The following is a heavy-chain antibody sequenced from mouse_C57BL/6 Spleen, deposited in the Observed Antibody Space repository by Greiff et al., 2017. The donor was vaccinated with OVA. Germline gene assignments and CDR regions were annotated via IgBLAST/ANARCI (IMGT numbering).Heavy chain of an antibody. CDR1: GYTFTSYW. D-gene: IGHD1-1*01. Sequence: QVHVKQSGAELAKPGASVKLSCKASGYTFTSYWMHWVKQRPGQGLEWIGYINPSSGYTKYNQKFKDKATLTADKSSSTAYMQLSSLTYEDSAVYYCARTVVAPHMDYWGQGTSVTVSS. J-gene: IGHJ4*01. CDR3: ARTVVAPHMDY. V-gene: IGHV1-7*01. CDR2: INPSSGYT.